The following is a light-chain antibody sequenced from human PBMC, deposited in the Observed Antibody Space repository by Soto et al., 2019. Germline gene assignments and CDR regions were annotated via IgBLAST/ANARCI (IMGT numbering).Light chain of an antibody. CDR1: HIVSNN. J-gene: IGKJ4*01. Sequence: EVVMTQSPATLSVSPGEKATLSCRASHIVSNNLAWYQQKPGQAPRLLIYFASTRATGIPARFSGSGSGTEFTLTISSLQSEDFAVSSCQHYNKWPLTFGGGTKVETK. V-gene: IGKV3-15*01. CDR2: FAS. CDR3: QHYNKWPLT.